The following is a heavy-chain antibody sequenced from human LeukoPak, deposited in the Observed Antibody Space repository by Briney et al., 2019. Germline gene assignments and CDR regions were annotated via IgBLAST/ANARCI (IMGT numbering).Heavy chain of an antibody. D-gene: IGHD3-10*01. Sequence: GGSLRLSCAASGFTFSSYAMSWVRQAPGKGLEWVSVIYSGGSTYYADSVKGRFTISRDNSKNTLYLQMNSLRAEDTAVYYCARDRLGYYFDYWGQGTLVTVSS. V-gene: IGHV3-53*01. CDR3: ARDRLGYYFDY. J-gene: IGHJ4*02. CDR1: GFTFSSYA. CDR2: IYSGGST.